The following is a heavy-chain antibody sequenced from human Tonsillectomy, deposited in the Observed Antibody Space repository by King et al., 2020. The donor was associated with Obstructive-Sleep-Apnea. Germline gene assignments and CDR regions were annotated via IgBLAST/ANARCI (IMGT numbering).Heavy chain of an antibody. D-gene: IGHD3-16*01. CDR2: IYYVGAT. Sequence: QLQESGPGLVKPSETLSLTCTVSGGSISGYYWSWIRQPPGKGPEWIGDIYYVGATNYNPSLKSRVTTSVDTSKSQFSLKLRSVTAADTAVYNCARGGGYYDSWGQGTLVSVSS. J-gene: IGHJ4*02. CDR1: GGSISGYY. V-gene: IGHV4-59*01. CDR3: ARGGGYYDS.